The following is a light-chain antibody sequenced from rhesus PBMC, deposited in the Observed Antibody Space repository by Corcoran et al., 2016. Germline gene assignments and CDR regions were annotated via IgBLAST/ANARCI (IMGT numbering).Light chain of an antibody. J-gene: IGKJ1*01. CDR3: MQYTHIPWT. V-gene: IGKV2-86*01. Sequence: DIVMTQTPLSLPVTPGEPASISCRSSQSLLDSEDGNTYLDWYLQKPGQSPPPLIYEVATRAAGVPDRFSGSGSDTDFTLKISRVEAEEVGVYDCMQYTHIPWTFGQGTKVEIK. CDR1: QSLLDSEDGNTY. CDR2: EVA.